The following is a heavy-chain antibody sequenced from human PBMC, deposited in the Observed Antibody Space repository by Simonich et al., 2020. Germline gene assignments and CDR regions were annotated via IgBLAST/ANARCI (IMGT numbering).Heavy chain of an antibody. CDR3: AREDLTGDAFDI. J-gene: IGHJ3*02. Sequence: QVQLVESGEGVVQPGRSLRLSCAASGFTFSSYAMPWVRQAPGKGLEWGAVISYDGRNKYYADSVKGRFTISRDNSKNTLYLQMNSLRAEDTAVYYCAREDLTGDAFDIWGQGTMVTVSS. D-gene: IGHD7-27*01. V-gene: IGHV3-30*07. CDR1: GFTFSSYA. CDR2: ISYDGRNK.